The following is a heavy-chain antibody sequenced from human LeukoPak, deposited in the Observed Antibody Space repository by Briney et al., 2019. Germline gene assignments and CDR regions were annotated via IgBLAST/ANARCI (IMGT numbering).Heavy chain of an antibody. Sequence: PSETLSLTCTVSGGSISSSSYYWGWIRQPPGKGLEWIGSIYYSGSTYYNPSLKSRVTISVDTSKNQFSLKLSSLSAADTAVYYCARATYSSGLFDYWGQGTLVTVSS. CDR1: GGSISSSSYY. CDR3: ARATYSSGLFDY. CDR2: IYYSGST. V-gene: IGHV4-39*07. J-gene: IGHJ4*02. D-gene: IGHD6-19*01.